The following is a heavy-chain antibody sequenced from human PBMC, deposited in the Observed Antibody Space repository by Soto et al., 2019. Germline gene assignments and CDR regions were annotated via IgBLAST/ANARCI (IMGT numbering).Heavy chain of an antibody. CDR1: GYLFTAYS. J-gene: IGHJ1*01. CDR2: VNPSGGST. V-gene: IGHV1-46*01. Sequence: ASVKVSCKASGYLFTAYSMHWVRLAPGQGLEWMGVVNPSGGSTKYAQNLQGRVTMTRDTSTTTIYMELNSLRSDDTAIYYCAREENCSGGTCYSEYFHRWGQGTLVTVSS. D-gene: IGHD2-15*01. CDR3: AREENCSGGTCYSEYFHR.